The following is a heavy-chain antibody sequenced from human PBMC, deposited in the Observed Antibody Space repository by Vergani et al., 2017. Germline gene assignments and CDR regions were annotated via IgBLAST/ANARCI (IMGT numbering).Heavy chain of an antibody. J-gene: IGHJ3*02. CDR3: AKGSDFDI. V-gene: IGHV3-30*18. CDR2: ISYDGSNK. Sequence: VQLLESGGGLVQPGGSLRLSCAASGFTFSSYGMHWVRQAPGKGLEWVAVISYDGSNKYYADSVKGRFTISRDNSKNTLYLQMNSLRAEDTAVYYCAKGSDFDIWGQGTMVTVSS. CDR1: GFTFSSYG.